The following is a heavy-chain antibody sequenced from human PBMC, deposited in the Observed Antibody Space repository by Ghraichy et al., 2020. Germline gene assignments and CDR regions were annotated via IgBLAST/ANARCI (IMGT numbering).Heavy chain of an antibody. D-gene: IGHD3-3*01. CDR3: ARWAITIFGVVSYGMDV. V-gene: IGHV3-7*03. CDR1: GFTFSSYW. Sequence: GSLRLSCAASGFTFSSYWMSWVRQAPGKGLEWVANIKQDGSEKYYVDSVKGRFTISRDNAKNSLYLQMNSLRAEDTAVYYCARWAITIFGVVSYGMDVWGQGTTVTVSS. CDR2: IKQDGSEK. J-gene: IGHJ6*02.